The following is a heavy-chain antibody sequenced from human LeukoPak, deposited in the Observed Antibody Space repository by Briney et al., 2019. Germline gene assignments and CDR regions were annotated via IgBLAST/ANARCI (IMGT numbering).Heavy chain of an antibody. CDR2: INPNSGGT. V-gene: IGHV1-2*06. CDR3: ARDSIVVGSIDY. Sequence: ASVKVSCKASGYTFNGYYMHWVRQAPGQGLEWMGRINPNSGGTNYAQKFQGRVTMTRDTSISTAYMELSRLRSDDTAVYYCARDSIVVGSIDYWGQGTLVTVSS. J-gene: IGHJ4*02. D-gene: IGHD3-22*01. CDR1: GYTFNGYY.